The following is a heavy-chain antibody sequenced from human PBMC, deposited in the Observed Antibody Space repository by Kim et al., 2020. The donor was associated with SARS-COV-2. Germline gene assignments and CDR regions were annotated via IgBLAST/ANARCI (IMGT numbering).Heavy chain of an antibody. CDR2: GSP. Sequence: GSPYYADSVKVRFTISRDNSKNSLYLQMNSLRAEDTAVYYCAKLGWWDYWGQGTLVTVSS. CDR3: AKLGWWDY. V-gene: IGHV3-23*01. J-gene: IGHJ4*02. D-gene: IGHD2-15*01.